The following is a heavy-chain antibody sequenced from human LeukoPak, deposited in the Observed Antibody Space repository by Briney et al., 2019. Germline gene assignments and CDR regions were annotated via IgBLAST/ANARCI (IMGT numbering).Heavy chain of an antibody. CDR2: IYYSGST. Sequence: SETLSLTCTVSGGSISSYYWSWVRQPPGKGLEWIGYIYYSGSTNYNPSLKSRVTISVDTSKNQFSLKLSSVTAADTAVYYCARAAAGPAFDIWGQGTMVTVSS. V-gene: IGHV4-59*01. J-gene: IGHJ3*02. D-gene: IGHD6-13*01. CDR1: GGSISSYY. CDR3: ARAAAGPAFDI.